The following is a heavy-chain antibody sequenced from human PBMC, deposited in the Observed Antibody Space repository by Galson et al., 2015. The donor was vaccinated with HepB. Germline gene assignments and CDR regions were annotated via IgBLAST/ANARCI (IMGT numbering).Heavy chain of an antibody. CDR3: GTDRREGDGVF. J-gene: IGHJ4*02. V-gene: IGHV3-7*03. CDR2: IKQDGSKT. CDR1: GFTFNSFW. D-gene: IGHD4-17*01. Sequence: SLRLSCAGSGFTFNSFWMSWIRQTPGKGLEWVAQIKQDGSKTDYVPSVRGRFTISRDNARNSVYLQMNNLRDEDTALYYCGTDRREGDGVFWGPGTLVTVSS.